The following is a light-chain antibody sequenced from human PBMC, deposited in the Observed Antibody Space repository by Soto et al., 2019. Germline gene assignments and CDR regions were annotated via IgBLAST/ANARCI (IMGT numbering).Light chain of an antibody. V-gene: IGKV3-15*01. J-gene: IGKJ4*01. CDR2: GAS. CDR3: QQYNNWPGLT. CDR1: QSVSSN. Sequence: EIVMTQSPATLYVSPGERATLSCRASQSVSSNLAWYQQKPGQAPRLLIYGASTRATGIPARFSGSGSGTEFTLTISSLQSEDFAVYYCQQYNNWPGLTFGGGTKVEIK.